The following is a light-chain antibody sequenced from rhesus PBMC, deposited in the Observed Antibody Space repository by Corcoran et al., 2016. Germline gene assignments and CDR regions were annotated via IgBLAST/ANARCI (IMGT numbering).Light chain of an antibody. J-gene: IGKJ1*01. CDR1: KGISSW. CDR2: KAS. V-gene: IGKV1-21*01. CDR3: QQYTSAPPT. Sequence: DIQMTQSPSSLSASVGDRVTITCRASKGISSWLAWYQQKPGKAPKFLIYKASSLQSGGPSRVSGSGSGTDFTLTISSLQPEDFATYYCQQYTSAPPTFGQGTKVEIK.